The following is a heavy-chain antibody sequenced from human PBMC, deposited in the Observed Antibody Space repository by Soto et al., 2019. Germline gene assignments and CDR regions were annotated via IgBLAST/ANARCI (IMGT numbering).Heavy chain of an antibody. V-gene: IGHV3-30*18. CDR3: AKGGRQWRVTSDFYY. CDR2: VSHDGRNT. D-gene: IGHD6-19*01. J-gene: IGHJ4*02. CDR1: GFTFSDYA. Sequence: VQLVASGGGVVQPGRSLRLSCAASGFTFSDYAMHWVRQAPGKGLEWVAVVSHDGRNTHYADYVTGRFTISRESSKNTVALEMTSLRAEDTAVCYCAKGGRQWRVTSDFYYWGQGALVTVSS.